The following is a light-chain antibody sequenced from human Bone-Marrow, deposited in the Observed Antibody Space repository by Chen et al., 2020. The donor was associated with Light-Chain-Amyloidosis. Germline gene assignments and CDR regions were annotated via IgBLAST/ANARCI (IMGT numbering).Light chain of an antibody. CDR3: QVWDRSSDRPV. Sequence: SYVLNQPSSVSVAPGQTDTIARGGNKIGSTSVHWYQQTPGQAPLLVVYDDSDRPSGIPERLSGSNSGNTATLTISRVEAGDEADYYCQVWDRSSDRPVFGGGTKLTVL. CDR1: KIGSTS. J-gene: IGLJ3*02. CDR2: DDS. V-gene: IGLV3-21*02.